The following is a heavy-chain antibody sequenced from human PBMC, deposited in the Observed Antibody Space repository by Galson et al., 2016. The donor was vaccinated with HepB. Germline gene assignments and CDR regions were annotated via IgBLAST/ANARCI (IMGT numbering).Heavy chain of an antibody. V-gene: IGHV3-48*02. Sequence: SLRLSCAASGFAFSSTGINWVRQAPGKGLQWISYIRTTIRIIYYADSVMGRFTISRDNAKNSVYLQMNSLRDDDTAVYYCARELVRSAFDLWGQGTMVTVSS. CDR1: GFAFSSTG. CDR3: ARELVRSAFDL. CDR2: IRTTIRII. J-gene: IGHJ3*01. D-gene: IGHD6-6*01.